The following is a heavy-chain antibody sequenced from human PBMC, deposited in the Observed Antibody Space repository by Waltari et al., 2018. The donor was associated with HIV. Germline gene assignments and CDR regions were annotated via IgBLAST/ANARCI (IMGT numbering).Heavy chain of an antibody. CDR3: ARDRGSGSYRDAFDI. J-gene: IGHJ3*02. CDR2: INLNSGDT. Sequence: QVQLVQSGAEVKKPGASVKVSCKASGYTFTDFYMHWVRQAPGQGLEWMGRINLNSGDTNNVWEFQGRVTMTRDTSISTAYMELSRLRSDDTAVYYCARDRGSGSYRDAFDIWGQGTLVTVSS. D-gene: IGHD1-26*01. CDR1: GYTFTDFY. V-gene: IGHV1-2*06.